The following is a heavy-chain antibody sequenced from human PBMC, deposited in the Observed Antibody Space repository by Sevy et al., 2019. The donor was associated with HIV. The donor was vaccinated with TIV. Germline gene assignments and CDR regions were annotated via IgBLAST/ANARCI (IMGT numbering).Heavy chain of an antibody. Sequence: ASVKVSCKASGYTFTGDYLHWVRQAPGQGLEWMGRVYPNSGGTNYEQKFQGRVTMTRDTSISTAYMELSRRRADDTAVYYCARDGGGGTTNSGMDVWGQGTTVTVSS. J-gene: IGHJ6*02. V-gene: IGHV1-2*06. CDR3: ARDGGGGTTNSGMDV. CDR2: VYPNSGGT. D-gene: IGHD1-7*01. CDR1: GYTFTGDY.